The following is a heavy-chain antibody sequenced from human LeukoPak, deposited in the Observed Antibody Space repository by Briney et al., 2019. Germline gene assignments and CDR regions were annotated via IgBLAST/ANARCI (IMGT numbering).Heavy chain of an antibody. CDR3: ARAHYGSKPYWYFDL. J-gene: IGHJ2*01. CDR2: INHSGST. Sequence: SETLSLTCAVYGGSFSGYYWSWIRQPPGKGLEWIGEINHSGSTNYDPSLKSRLTISVDTSKNQFSLTLSSVTAADTAVYYCARAHYGSKPYWYFDLWGRSTLVTVSS. CDR1: GGSFSGYY. V-gene: IGHV4-34*01. D-gene: IGHD3-10*01.